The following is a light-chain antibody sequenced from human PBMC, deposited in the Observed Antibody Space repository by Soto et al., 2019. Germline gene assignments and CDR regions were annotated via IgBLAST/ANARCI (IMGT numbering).Light chain of an antibody. CDR1: QSISGTY. CDR2: GAS. V-gene: IGKV3-20*01. J-gene: IGKJ1*01. Sequence: EIVLTQSPGTLSLSPGERATLSCRASQSISGTYLAWYQQKPGRAPRILIYGASNRATGIPDRFSGSGSGTDFTFTISRLEPEDFAVYYCQHYGISPPWTFGQGTKVEIK. CDR3: QHYGISPPWT.